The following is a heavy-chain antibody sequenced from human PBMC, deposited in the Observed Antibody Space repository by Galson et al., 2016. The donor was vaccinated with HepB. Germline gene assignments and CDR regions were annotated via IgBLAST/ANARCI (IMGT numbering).Heavy chain of an antibody. CDR1: GYSFTTYW. V-gene: IGHV5-51*01. CDR3: AKTYSSGGTDASDL. CDR2: IFPGDSDT. D-gene: IGHD6-19*01. J-gene: IGHJ3*01. Sequence: QSGAEVKKPGESLKISCKGSGYSFTTYWIGWVRQKPGRGLEWMGIIFPGDSDTKYSPSFQGQVTISGDKSISTAYLQWSSLKASDTAMYYCAKTYSSGGTDASDLWGQGTMVTVSS.